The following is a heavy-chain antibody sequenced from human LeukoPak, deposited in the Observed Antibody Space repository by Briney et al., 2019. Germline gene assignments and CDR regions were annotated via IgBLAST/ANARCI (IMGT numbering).Heavy chain of an antibody. V-gene: IGHV4-34*01. Sequence: SETLSLTCAVHGGPFSGYLCSWIRQPPGKGLEWIGSIYYSGSTYYNPSLKSRVTISVDTSNNQFSLKLSSVTAADTAVYYCASGSGSYYSTGYYYMDVWGKGTTVTVSS. CDR1: GGPFSGYL. CDR2: IYYSGST. J-gene: IGHJ6*03. CDR3: ASGSGSYYSTGYYYMDV. D-gene: IGHD3-10*01.